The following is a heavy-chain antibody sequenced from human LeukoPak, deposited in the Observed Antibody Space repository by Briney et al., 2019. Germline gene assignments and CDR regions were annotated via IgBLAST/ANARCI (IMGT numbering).Heavy chain of an antibody. J-gene: IGHJ5*02. V-gene: IGHV4-61*01. Sequence: SETLSLTCTVSGGSVSSGSYYWSWIRQPPGKGLEWIGYIYYSGSTNYNPSLKSRVTISVDTSKNQFSLKLSSVTAADTAVYYCARVARVNCSGGSCYLFSWFDPWGQGTLVTVSS. CDR1: GGSVSSGSYY. CDR3: ARVARVNCSGGSCYLFSWFDP. D-gene: IGHD2-15*01. CDR2: IYYSGST.